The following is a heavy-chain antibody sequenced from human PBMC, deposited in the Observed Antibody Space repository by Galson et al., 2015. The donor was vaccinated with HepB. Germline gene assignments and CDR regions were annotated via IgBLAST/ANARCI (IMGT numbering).Heavy chain of an antibody. V-gene: IGHV3-21*01. D-gene: IGHD1-26*01. J-gene: IGHJ3*02. Sequence: SLRLSCAASGFTFSSYSMNWVRQAPGKGLEWVSSISSSSSYIYYADSVKGRFTISRDNAKNSLYLQMNSLRAEDTAVYYCARDGSFWAFDIWGQGTMVTVSS. CDR1: GFTFSSYS. CDR3: ARDGSFWAFDI. CDR2: ISSSSSYI.